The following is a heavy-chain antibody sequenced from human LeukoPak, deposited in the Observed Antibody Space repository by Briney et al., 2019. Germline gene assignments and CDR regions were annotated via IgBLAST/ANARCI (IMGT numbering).Heavy chain of an antibody. CDR2: ISWNSGSI. CDR3: AKALATVTTAFDY. V-gene: IGHV3-9*01. D-gene: IGHD4-17*01. CDR1: GFSFHDYA. Sequence: GGSLRLSCAASGFSFHDYAMHWVRHAPGKGLEWVSGISWNSGSINYADSVKGRFTISRDNAKNSLYLQMNSLRAEDTALYYCAKALATVTTAFDYWGQGTLVIVSS. J-gene: IGHJ4*02.